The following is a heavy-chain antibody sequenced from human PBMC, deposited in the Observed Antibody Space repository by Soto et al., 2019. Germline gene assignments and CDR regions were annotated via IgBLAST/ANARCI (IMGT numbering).Heavy chain of an antibody. CDR2: ISSSGDST. D-gene: IGHD1-26*01. CDR3: AKDGGSGTYPEY. Sequence: GSRRLSCAASGFTFSDYAMNWVRQAPGTGLEWVSVISSSGDSTYYADSVKGRFTVSRDNSKNTLSLQMNSLRAEDTALYYCAKDGGSGTYPEYWGQGALVTVSS. CDR1: GFTFSDYA. V-gene: IGHV3-23*01. J-gene: IGHJ4*02.